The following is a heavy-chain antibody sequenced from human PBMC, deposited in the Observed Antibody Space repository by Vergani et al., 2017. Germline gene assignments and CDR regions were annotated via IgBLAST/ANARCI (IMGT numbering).Heavy chain of an antibody. CDR3: AKGHTVREEYYDFWSGYYTGEDLDY. Sequence: EVQLLESGGGLVQPGGSLRLSCAASGFTFSSYAMSWVRQAPGKGLEWVSAISGSGGSTYYADSVKGRFTISRDNSKNTLYLQMNSLRAEDTAVYYCAKGHTVREEYYDFWSGYYTGEDLDYWGQGTLVTVSS. V-gene: IGHV3-23*01. CDR2: ISGSGGST. J-gene: IGHJ4*02. CDR1: GFTFSSYA. D-gene: IGHD3-3*01.